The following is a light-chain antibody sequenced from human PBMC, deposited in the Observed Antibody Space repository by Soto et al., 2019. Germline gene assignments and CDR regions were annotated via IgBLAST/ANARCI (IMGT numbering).Light chain of an antibody. V-gene: IGKV3-20*01. Sequence: EIVLTQSPGTLSVSPGERAALSCKASQSVTSNYLAWYQQRPGQAPRLLIYAANRRATGSPDRLTGSGSGTDFNLTIRSMEPEDSARYYCQQYAGAPWTFGQGTRVEIK. CDR3: QQYAGAPWT. J-gene: IGKJ1*01. CDR1: QSVTSNY. CDR2: AAN.